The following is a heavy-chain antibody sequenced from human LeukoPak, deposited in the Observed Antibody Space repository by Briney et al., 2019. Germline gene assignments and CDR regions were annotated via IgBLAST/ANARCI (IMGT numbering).Heavy chain of an antibody. CDR3: AKDRETRIAAAASDAFGI. J-gene: IGHJ3*02. CDR1: GFTFSSYD. D-gene: IGHD6-13*01. Sequence: PGGSLRLSCAASGFTFSSYDMHWVRQAPGKGLEWVALISYDGNNKYYADSVGGRFTISRDNSKNTLYLQMNSLRAEDMAVYYCAKDRETRIAAAASDAFGIWGQGTMVTVSS. CDR2: ISYDGNNK. V-gene: IGHV3-30-3*01.